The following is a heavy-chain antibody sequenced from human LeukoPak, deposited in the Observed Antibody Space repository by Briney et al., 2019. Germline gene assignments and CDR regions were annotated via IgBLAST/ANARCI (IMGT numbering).Heavy chain of an antibody. V-gene: IGHV3-11*01. Sequence: PGGSLRLSCPASGFTFSDYYMSWIRQTPGKGLEWLSYISTRDNTIQYADSVKGRFTISRDNANNSVFLQMNNLRAEDSAIYYCARGARWAYYFDYWGQGSLVTVSS. D-gene: IGHD4-23*01. J-gene: IGHJ4*02. CDR1: GFTFSDYY. CDR3: ARGARWAYYFDY. CDR2: ISTRDNTI.